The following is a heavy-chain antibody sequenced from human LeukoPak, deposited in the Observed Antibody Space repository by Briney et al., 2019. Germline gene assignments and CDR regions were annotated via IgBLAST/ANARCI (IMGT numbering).Heavy chain of an antibody. CDR2: IYTSGST. Sequence: SETLSLTCTVSGGSISNYYWSWIRQPAGKGLEWIGRIYTSGSTSYNSSLKSRVTMSVDTSKNQFSLKLSSVTAADTAVYYCTRDRRWEQLHAFDLWGQGTMVTVSS. D-gene: IGHD5-24*01. CDR3: TRDRRWEQLHAFDL. CDR1: GGSISNYY. J-gene: IGHJ3*01. V-gene: IGHV4-4*07.